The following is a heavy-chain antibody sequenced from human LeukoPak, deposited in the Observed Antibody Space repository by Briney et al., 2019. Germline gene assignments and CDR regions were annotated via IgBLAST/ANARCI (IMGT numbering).Heavy chain of an antibody. CDR3: ARTPSITMVRGVIYFDY. Sequence: GGSLRLSCAASGFTFSSYAMSWVRQAPGKGLEWVSVIYSGGSTYYADSVKGRFTISRDNSKNTLYLQMNSLRAEDTAVYYCARTPSITMVRGVIYFDYWGQGTLVTVSS. J-gene: IGHJ4*02. CDR2: IYSGGST. V-gene: IGHV3-53*01. D-gene: IGHD3-10*01. CDR1: GFTFSSYA.